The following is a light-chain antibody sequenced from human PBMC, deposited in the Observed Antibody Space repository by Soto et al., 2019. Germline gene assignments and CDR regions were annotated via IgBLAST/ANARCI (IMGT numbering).Light chain of an antibody. V-gene: IGLV2-14*01. Sequence: QSALTQPASVSGSPGQSITISCTGTSSDVGGYNYVSWYQQHPGIAPKLMISEVSNRPSGVSNRVSGSKSGNTASLTISGLQAEYEADYYCSSYTSSSTLVFGGGTKLTVL. CDR3: SSYTSSSTLV. CDR1: SSDVGGYNY. CDR2: EVS. J-gene: IGLJ2*01.